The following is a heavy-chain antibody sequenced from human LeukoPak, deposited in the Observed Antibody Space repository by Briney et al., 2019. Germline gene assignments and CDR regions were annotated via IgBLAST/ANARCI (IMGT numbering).Heavy chain of an antibody. Sequence: GGSLRLSCAASGFTFSRYSMNWVRQAPGKGLEWVSSISSGSSFMYYADSVKGRFTISRDNAKNSLYLQMNSLRAEDTAVYYCARDRASYSNWFDPWGQGTLVTVSS. CDR2: ISSGSSFM. J-gene: IGHJ5*02. CDR1: GFTFSRYS. CDR3: ARDRASYSNWFDP. D-gene: IGHD1-26*01. V-gene: IGHV3-21*01.